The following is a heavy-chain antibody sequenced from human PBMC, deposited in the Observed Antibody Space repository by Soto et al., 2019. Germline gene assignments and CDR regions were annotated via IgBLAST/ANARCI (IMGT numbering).Heavy chain of an antibody. CDR2: IHYSGST. V-gene: IGHV4-59*01. CDR1: GGSISNYY. CDR3: ARNVDTSKAYYFDY. D-gene: IGHD5-18*01. Sequence: SETLSLTCTVSGGSISNYYWSWVRQPPGKGLEWIGYIHYSGSTNYNPSLKSRVTMSVDTSKNEFSLNLGSLTAADTAVYFCARNVDTSKAYYFDYWGQGTLVTVSS. J-gene: IGHJ4*02.